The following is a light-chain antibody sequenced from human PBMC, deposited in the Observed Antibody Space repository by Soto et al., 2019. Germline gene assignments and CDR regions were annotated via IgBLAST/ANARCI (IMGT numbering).Light chain of an antibody. Sequence: HSVLTQPASVSGSPGQSITISCTGTSSDVGGFNYVSWYQQHPGKAPKLLIFDVYSRPSGISNRFSGSKSGNTASLTISGLQAEDEADYYCSSYTTSSSYVFGAGTKVTVL. CDR3: SSYTTSSSYV. CDR2: DVY. CDR1: SSDVGGFNY. V-gene: IGLV2-14*01. J-gene: IGLJ1*01.